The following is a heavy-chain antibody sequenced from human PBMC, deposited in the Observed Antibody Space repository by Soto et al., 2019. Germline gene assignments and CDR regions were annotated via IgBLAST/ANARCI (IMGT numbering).Heavy chain of an antibody. CDR2: VHGGGST. D-gene: IGHD3-16*01. V-gene: IGHV3-53*01. CDR1: GFTVSNNH. CDR3: AGRLPTAASLDY. J-gene: IGHJ4*02. Sequence: VQLVESGGGLIQPGGSLRLSCAASGFTVSNNHMTWVRQAAGKGLELVSFVHGGGSTSYADSVKGRVTISRDNSKNTLYLHMDSLRAEDTAIYYCAGRLPTAASLDYWGRGTLVTVSS.